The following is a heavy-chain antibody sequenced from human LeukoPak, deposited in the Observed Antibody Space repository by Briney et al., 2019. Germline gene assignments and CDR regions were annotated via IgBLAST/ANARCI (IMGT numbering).Heavy chain of an antibody. D-gene: IGHD2-21*01. J-gene: IGHJ4*02. V-gene: IGHV4-34*01. Sequence: EASETLSLTCAVYGGSFSGYYWSWIRQPPGKGLEWIGEINHSGSTNYNPSLKSRVTISVDTSKNQFSLKLSSVTAADTAVYYCARFGADSPGAEYYFDYWGQGTLVTVSS. CDR1: GGSFSGYY. CDR3: ARFGADSPGAEYYFDY. CDR2: INHSGST.